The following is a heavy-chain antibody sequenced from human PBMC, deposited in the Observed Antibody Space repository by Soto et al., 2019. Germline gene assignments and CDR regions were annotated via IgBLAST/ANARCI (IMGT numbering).Heavy chain of an antibody. CDR3: ARGGGVGVAGSAAFDM. D-gene: IGHD3-3*01. J-gene: IGHJ3*02. V-gene: IGHV1-2*02. Sequence: QLHLVQSGAVVKKPGASVTVSCSASGYPVTAYYMHWVRQAPGRGLEWMGGINPATGAAKYTQTFGGRVTMPRDTSPSTVFMELGGLTSEDTAVFSCARGGGVGVAGSAAFDMWGQGTLVTVSS. CDR1: GYPVTAYY. CDR2: INPATGAA.